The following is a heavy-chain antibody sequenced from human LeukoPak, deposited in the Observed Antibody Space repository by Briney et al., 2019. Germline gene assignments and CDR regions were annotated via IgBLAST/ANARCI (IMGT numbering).Heavy chain of an antibody. CDR2: ISSSSSHT. J-gene: IGHJ4*02. CDR1: GFTFSDYY. CDR3: ARVGSIAAAGTPDY. Sequence: GGSLRLSCAASGFTFSDYYMSCIRQAPGKGLEWVSYISSSSSHTTYADSVEGRFTISRDNAKNSLSLQVNSLGADDTAVYYCARVGSIAAAGTPDYWGQGTLVTVSS. V-gene: IGHV3-11*06. D-gene: IGHD6-13*01.